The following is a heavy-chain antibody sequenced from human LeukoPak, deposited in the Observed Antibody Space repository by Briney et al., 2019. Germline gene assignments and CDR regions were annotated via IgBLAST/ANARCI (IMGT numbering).Heavy chain of an antibody. CDR2: ISSKGCST. Sequence: GGSVTLSHAASGLTLSSYAMQWVRQAAGRGREYVSAISSKGCSTYYANSVNGRFTTSRDNSMNTLYLQIGSLRAEDMAVYYGARARVNKDCSSTSCYSYYFDYWGQGTLVTVSS. CDR3: ARARVNKDCSSTSCYSYYFDY. J-gene: IGHJ4*02. D-gene: IGHD2-2*01. V-gene: IGHV3-64*01. CDR1: GLTLSSYA.